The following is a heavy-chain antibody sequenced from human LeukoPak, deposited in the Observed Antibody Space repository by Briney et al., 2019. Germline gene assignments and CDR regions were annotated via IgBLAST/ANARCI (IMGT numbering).Heavy chain of an antibody. CDR2: MNPNSGNT. CDR1: GYTFTSYG. D-gene: IGHD5-18*01. Sequence: AASVKVSCKASGYTFTSYGISWVRQAPGQGLEWMGWMNPNSGNTGYAQKFQGRVTMTRNTSISTAYMELSSLRSEDTAVYYCARGQENTAMALYYYYYMDVWGKGTTVTISS. J-gene: IGHJ6*03. V-gene: IGHV1-8*02. CDR3: ARGQENTAMALYYYYYMDV.